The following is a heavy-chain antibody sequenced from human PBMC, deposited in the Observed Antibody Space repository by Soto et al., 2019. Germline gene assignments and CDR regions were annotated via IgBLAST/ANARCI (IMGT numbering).Heavy chain of an antibody. CDR3: AKRSSGYIAFDI. V-gene: IGHV3-23*01. CDR1: GFTFSSYA. CDR2: ISGSGGST. Sequence: VGSLRLSCAASGFTFSSYAMSWVRQAPGKGLEWVSAISGSGGSTYYADSVKGRFTISRDNSKNTLYLQMNSLRAEDTAVYYCAKRSSGYIAFDIWGQGTMVTVSS. D-gene: IGHD3-22*01. J-gene: IGHJ3*02.